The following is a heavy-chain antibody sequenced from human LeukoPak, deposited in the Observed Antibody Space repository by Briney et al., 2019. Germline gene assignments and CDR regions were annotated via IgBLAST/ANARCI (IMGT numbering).Heavy chain of an antibody. D-gene: IGHD3-16*02. V-gene: IGHV3-21*01. CDR1: GVTFSSHF. CDR2: IGSGGNFI. Sequence: GGSLRLSCAASGVTFSSHFTNWVRQAPGRGLEWVSSIGSGGNFIYYADSVKGRLTISRDNAKNSLYLQINNLRAEDTAVYYCARERYSTIQNDGLDLWGQGTMVTVSS. J-gene: IGHJ3*01. CDR3: ARERYSTIQNDGLDL.